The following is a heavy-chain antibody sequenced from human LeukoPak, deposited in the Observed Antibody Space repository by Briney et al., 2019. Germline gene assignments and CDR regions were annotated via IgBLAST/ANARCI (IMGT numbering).Heavy chain of an antibody. D-gene: IGHD3-10*01. Sequence: GASVKVSCKASGYTFTGYYIHWVRQAPGQGLEWIGWINPNGGETIYAQKLQGSVTMTRDTSINTAYMELNRLRSDDTAVYFCARTRGHHATMAYFDYWGQGTLVTVSS. CDR2: INPNGGET. CDR3: ARTRGHHATMAYFDY. J-gene: IGHJ4*02. V-gene: IGHV1-2*02. CDR1: GYTFTGYY.